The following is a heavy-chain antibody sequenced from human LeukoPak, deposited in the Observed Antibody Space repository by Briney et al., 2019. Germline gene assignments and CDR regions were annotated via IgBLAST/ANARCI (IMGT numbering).Heavy chain of an antibody. CDR1: EFTFSNYV. J-gene: IGHJ6*02. CDR3: AKEGTVTTFVWVDV. CDR2: ITARGDGT. V-gene: IGHV3-23*01. D-gene: IGHD4-17*01. Sequence: GGSLRLSCVASEFTFSNYVMSWVRQAPGKGLEWVSAITARGDGTNYADSVRGRFTISGDNSKNTLYLHLSSLRVEDTAVYYCAKEGTVTTFVWVDVWGQGTTVTVS.